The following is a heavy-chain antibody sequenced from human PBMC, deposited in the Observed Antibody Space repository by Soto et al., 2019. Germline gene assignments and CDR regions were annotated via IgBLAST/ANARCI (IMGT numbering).Heavy chain of an antibody. V-gene: IGHV3-23*01. D-gene: IGHD5-18*01. CDR1: GFIFNNYA. Sequence: GGSLRLSCAASGFIFNNYAMTWVRQAPGKGLEWVSTVTASGGGTFYANSVKGRFTISRDNSRNTLHLQMSSLRVEDTALYYCAKALVPALTAKFGYWGQGTLVTASS. CDR3: AKALVPALTAKFGY. CDR2: VTASGGGT. J-gene: IGHJ4*02.